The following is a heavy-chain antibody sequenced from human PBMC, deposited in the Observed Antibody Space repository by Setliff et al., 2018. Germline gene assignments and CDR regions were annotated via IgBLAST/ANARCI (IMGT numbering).Heavy chain of an antibody. V-gene: IGHV1-69*05. Sequence: SVKVSCKASGYTFTSYGISWVRQAPGQGLEWMGGIIPIFGTVNYAQKFQDRVTITTDESTSTAYMELSSLRSEDTAFYYCARGAVLGVVNNYYYGMDVWGQGTTVTVSS. CDR3: ARGAVLGVVNNYYYGMDV. D-gene: IGHD3-3*01. J-gene: IGHJ6*02. CDR1: GYTFTSYG. CDR2: IIPIFGTV.